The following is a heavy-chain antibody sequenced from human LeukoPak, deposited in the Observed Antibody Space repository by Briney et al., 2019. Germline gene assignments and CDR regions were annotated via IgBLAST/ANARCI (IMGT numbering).Heavy chain of an antibody. CDR1: GYTFTSYG. J-gene: IGHJ3*02. CDR2: ISAYNGNT. Sequence: ASVKVSCKASGYTFTSYGISWVRQAPGQGLEWMGWISAYNGNTNYAQKLQGRVTMTTDTSTSTAYMELRSLRSDDTAVYYCARERPSHYDFWSGYLDPDAFDIWDQGTMVTVSS. CDR3: ARERPSHYDFWSGYLDPDAFDI. V-gene: IGHV1-18*01. D-gene: IGHD3-3*01.